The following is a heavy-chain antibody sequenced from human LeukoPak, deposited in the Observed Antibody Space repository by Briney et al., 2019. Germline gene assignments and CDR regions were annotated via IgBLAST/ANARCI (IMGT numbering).Heavy chain of an antibody. Sequence: GGSLRLSCAASGFIFSSYWMSWVRQTPGKGLEWVANINQDGSDTYYVDSVKGRFTISRDNAKNSLYLQMYSLTTEDTAVYYCARDSPPNSSGWGYWGQGTLVSVSS. J-gene: IGHJ4*02. CDR2: INQDGSDT. V-gene: IGHV3-7*01. CDR1: GFIFSSYW. D-gene: IGHD6-19*01. CDR3: ARDSPPNSSGWGY.